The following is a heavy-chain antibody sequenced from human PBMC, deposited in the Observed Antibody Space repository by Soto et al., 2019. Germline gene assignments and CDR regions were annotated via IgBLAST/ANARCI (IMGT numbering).Heavy chain of an antibody. D-gene: IGHD2-15*01. V-gene: IGHV1-18*01. CDR3: ARGASTLLHLAD. Sequence: ASVRVSCKASGYTFTSYGISWVRQAPGQGLEWMGWISAYNGNTNYAQKLQGRVTMTTDTSTSTAYMELRSLRSDDTAVYYWARGASTLLHLADWGQGTLVTVTS. J-gene: IGHJ4*02. CDR2: ISAYNGNT. CDR1: GYTFTSYG.